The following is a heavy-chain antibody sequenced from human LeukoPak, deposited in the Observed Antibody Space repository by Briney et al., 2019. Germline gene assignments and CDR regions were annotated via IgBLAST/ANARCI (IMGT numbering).Heavy chain of an antibody. D-gene: IGHD3-3*01. J-gene: IGHJ4*02. V-gene: IGHV3-30-3*01. CDR2: ISYDGTNT. CDR3: VRCRDYDFWSGSAVDY. Sequence: GGSLRLSCAASGFIFSSYAMHWVRQAPGKGLEWVAVISYDGTNTDYADSVKDRFTISRDNSKNALYLQMNSLRAEDTAVYYCVRCRDYDFWSGSAVDYWGQGTLVTVSS. CDR1: GFIFSSYA.